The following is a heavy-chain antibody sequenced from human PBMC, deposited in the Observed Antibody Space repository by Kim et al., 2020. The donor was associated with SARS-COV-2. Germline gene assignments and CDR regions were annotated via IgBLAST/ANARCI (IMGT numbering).Heavy chain of an antibody. CDR3: TRALSGLGRGFDP. CDR2: IKHDGSEK. V-gene: IGHV3-7*05. D-gene: IGHD3-16*01. Sequence: GGSLRLSCAACGFNFNDYWMTWIRQAPGKGLEWVAGIKHDGSEKLYADSVKGRFTISRDNAKTSLYLQMNSLRVEDMAVYYCTRALSGLGRGFDPWGQGTLVTVSS. CDR1: GFNFNDYW. J-gene: IGHJ5*02.